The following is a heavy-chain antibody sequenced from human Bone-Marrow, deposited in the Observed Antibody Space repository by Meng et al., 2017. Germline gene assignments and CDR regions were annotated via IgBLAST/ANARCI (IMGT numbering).Heavy chain of an antibody. CDR2: INTSGST. J-gene: IGHJ5*02. CDR3: AREKAVAADNWFDP. CDR1: GGSISSYY. D-gene: IGHD6-19*01. Sequence: SETLSPTGTVSGGSISSYYWSWIRQPAGKGLEWIGVINTSGSTNYNPSLKSRVTISVDTSKNQLSLKLSSVTAADTAVYYCAREKAVAADNWFDPWGQGTLVTVSS. V-gene: IGHV4-4*07.